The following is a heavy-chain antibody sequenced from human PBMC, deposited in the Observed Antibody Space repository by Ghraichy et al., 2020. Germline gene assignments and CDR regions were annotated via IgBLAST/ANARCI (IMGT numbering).Heavy chain of an antibody. CDR1: GFTVTNNY. CDR3: ARTLGSDGGYGLDV. V-gene: IGHV3-53*01. CDR2: TYSGGNS. Sequence: GGSLRLSCAASGFTVTNNYMSWVRQAPGKGLEWVSVTYSGGNSYYADSVKGRFTISRDISNNTLFLQMNRLRAEDTAVYYCARTLGSDGGYGLDVWGQGTTVT. D-gene: IGHD4-23*01. J-gene: IGHJ6*02.